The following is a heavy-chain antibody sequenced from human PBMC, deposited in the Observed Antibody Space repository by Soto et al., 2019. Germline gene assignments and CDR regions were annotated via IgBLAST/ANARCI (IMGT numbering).Heavy chain of an antibody. D-gene: IGHD1-1*01. V-gene: IGHV3-30*04. Sequence: QVQLVESGGGVVQPGRSLRLSCAASGFSISRSAMHWVRQAPGKGLEWVAVIAYDGSNRWYADSAKGRFTISRDNSQNTVYLEMSSLRGEDTAGYYCARDLQAGTDNVNWFAPWGQGTLVTVSS. CDR1: GFSISRSA. CDR2: IAYDGSNR. CDR3: ARDLQAGTDNVNWFAP. J-gene: IGHJ5*02.